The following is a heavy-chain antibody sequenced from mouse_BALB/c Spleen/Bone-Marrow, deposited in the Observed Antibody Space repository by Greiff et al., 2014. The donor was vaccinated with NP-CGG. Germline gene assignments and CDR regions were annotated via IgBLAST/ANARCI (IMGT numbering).Heavy chain of an antibody. Sequence: VQLKQSGPEVVKPGASVKISCKPSGYTFTEYTMHWVKQSHGKSLEWIGGINPNNGGTTYNQKFKGKATLTVDKSSSTAYMELRSLTSEDSAVYYCARSYGYERSWFAYWGQGTLVTVSA. CDR2: INPNNGGT. D-gene: IGHD2-2*01. CDR3: ARSYGYERSWFAY. V-gene: IGHV1-18*01. J-gene: IGHJ3*01. CDR1: GYTFTEYT.